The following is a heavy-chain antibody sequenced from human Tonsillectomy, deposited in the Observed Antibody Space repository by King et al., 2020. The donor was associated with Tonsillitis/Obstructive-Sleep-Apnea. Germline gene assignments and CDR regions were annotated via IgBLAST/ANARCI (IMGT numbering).Heavy chain of an antibody. CDR1: GFTVSSHA. Sequence: QLVQSGGGVVQPGRSLRLSCTASGFTVSSHAIHWVCQAPGKGLEWVAVTSDDETNKYYTESVKGRFTISRDTSKNTVYLQLYSLRPEDTAVYYCARDATGEFSSVWGDYWGQGTLVTVSS. D-gene: IGHD6-19*01. CDR2: TSDDETNK. CDR3: ARDATGEFSSVWGDY. J-gene: IGHJ4*02. V-gene: IGHV3-30*04.